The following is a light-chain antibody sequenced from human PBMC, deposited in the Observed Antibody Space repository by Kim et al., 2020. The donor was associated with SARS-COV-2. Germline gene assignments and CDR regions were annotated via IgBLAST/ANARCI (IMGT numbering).Light chain of an antibody. CDR1: SRKTSY. CDR2: GKN. Sequence: ALEQTVEITCQADSRKTSYATWYQPKPGQAPVLVIYGKNDRPSGIPDRFSGSSSANTASLTITGAQAEDEADYYCSSRDTTNNHVVFGGGTQLTVL. J-gene: IGLJ3*02. V-gene: IGLV3-19*01. CDR3: SSRDTTNNHVV.